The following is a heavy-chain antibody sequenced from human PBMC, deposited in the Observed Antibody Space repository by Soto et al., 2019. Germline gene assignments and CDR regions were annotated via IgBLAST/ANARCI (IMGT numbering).Heavy chain of an antibody. CDR1: GFTFGVYA. CDR3: ARDRDLKFYFDY. CDR2: ISYDGLNK. V-gene: IGHV3-30-3*01. D-gene: IGHD3-10*01. J-gene: IGHJ4*02. Sequence: GGSLRLSCAASGFTFGVYAMHWVRQAPGKGLEWVAAISYDGLNKYYADSVKGRFTISRDNSKRNLFLQVNSLRLDDTAMFYCARDRDLKFYFDYWGQGTLVTVSS.